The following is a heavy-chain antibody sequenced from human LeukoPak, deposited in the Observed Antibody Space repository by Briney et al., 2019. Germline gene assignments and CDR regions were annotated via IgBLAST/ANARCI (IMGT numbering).Heavy chain of an antibody. J-gene: IGHJ4*02. CDR1: NGSITNYY. CDR3: ARLSGNSHFDY. Sequence: PSETLSLTCTVSNGSITNYYWNWIRQPPGKGLEWLGYIYYSGNTNYNPSLKSRVTISVDTSKNQFSLKLSSVTAADTAVYYCARLSGNSHFDYWGQGTLVTVSS. V-gene: IGHV4-59*01. D-gene: IGHD4-23*01. CDR2: IYYSGNT.